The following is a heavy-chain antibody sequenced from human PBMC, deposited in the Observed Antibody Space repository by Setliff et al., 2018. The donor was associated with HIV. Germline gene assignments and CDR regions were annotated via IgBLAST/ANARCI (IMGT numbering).Heavy chain of an antibody. V-gene: IGHV1-8*01. CDR1: GYTFPSYD. D-gene: IGHD3-3*01. Sequence: ASVKVSCKASGYTFPSYDINWVRQAPGRGLEWMGWMNPNSGSTDYAQKFQGRVTITRDTSITTAYMELSSLRSEDTAVYYCARGGFFGVAERRAFANWGQGTLVTVSS. CDR3: ARGGFFGVAERRAFAN. J-gene: IGHJ4*02. CDR2: MNPNSGST.